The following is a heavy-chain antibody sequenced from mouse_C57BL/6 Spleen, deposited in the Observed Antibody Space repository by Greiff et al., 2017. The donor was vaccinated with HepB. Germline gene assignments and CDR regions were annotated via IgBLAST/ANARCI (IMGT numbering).Heavy chain of an antibody. D-gene: IGHD2-1*01. V-gene: IGHV1-15*01. CDR1: GYTFTDYE. CDR3: TRSRIYYGTYYYAMDY. CDR2: IDPETGGT. Sequence: VQLQQSGAELVRPGASVTLSCKASGYTFTDYEMHWVKQTPVHGLEWIGAIDPETGGTAYNQKFKGKAILTADKSSSTAYMELRSLTSEDSAVYYCTRSRIYYGTYYYAMDYWGQGTSVTVSS. J-gene: IGHJ4*01.